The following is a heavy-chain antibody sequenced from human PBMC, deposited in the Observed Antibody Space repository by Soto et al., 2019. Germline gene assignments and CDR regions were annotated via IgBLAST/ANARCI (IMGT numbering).Heavy chain of an antibody. Sequence: SETLSLTCAVYGGSFSGYYWSWIRQPPGKGLEWIGEINHSGSTNYNPSLKSRVTISVDTSKNQFSLKLSSVTAADTAVYYCARGRAICSSTSCSKVKWFDPWGQGTLVTVSS. D-gene: IGHD2-2*01. V-gene: IGHV4-34*01. J-gene: IGHJ5*02. CDR3: ARGRAICSSTSCSKVKWFDP. CDR2: INHSGST. CDR1: GGSFSGYY.